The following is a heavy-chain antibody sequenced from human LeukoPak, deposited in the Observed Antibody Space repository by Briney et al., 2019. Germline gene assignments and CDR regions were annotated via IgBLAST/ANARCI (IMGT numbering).Heavy chain of an antibody. J-gene: IGHJ4*02. CDR2: IKQDGSEK. D-gene: IGHD5-18*01. V-gene: IGHV3-7*01. Sequence: GGSLRLSCAASGFTFSSYWMSWVRQAPGKGLEWVANIKQDGSEKYYVDSVKGRFTISRDNAKNSLYLQMNSLRAEDTAVYYCGKTTVGYSSGQKPAWPVDYWGQGTLVTVSS. CDR3: GKTTVGYSSGQKPAWPVDY. CDR1: GFTFSSYW.